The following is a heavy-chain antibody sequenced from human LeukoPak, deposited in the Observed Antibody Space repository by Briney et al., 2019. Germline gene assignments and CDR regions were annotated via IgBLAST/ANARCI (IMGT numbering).Heavy chain of an antibody. CDR3: ARDMYYYDSSGSTRGAADY. CDR1: GYTFTGYY. D-gene: IGHD3-22*01. Sequence: GASVKVSCKASGYTFTGYYMHWVRQAPGQGLEWMGWINPNSGGTNYAQKFQGRVTMTRDTSISTAYMELSRLRSDDTAVYYCARDMYYYDSSGSTRGAADYWGQGTLVTVSS. J-gene: IGHJ4*02. CDR2: INPNSGGT. V-gene: IGHV1-2*02.